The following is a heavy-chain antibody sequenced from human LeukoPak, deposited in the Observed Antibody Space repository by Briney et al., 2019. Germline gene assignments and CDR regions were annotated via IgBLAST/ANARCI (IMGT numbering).Heavy chain of an antibody. J-gene: IGHJ3*02. Sequence: GESLKISCKGSGYSFTSYWIGWVRQMPGKGLEWMGIIYPGDSDTRYSPSFQGQVTISADKSISTAYLQWSSLKASDTAMYYCARLHLYYDILTGYPINDAFDIWGQGTMVTVSS. CDR2: IYPGDSDT. D-gene: IGHD3-9*01. V-gene: IGHV5-51*01. CDR1: GYSFTSYW. CDR3: ARLHLYYDILTGYPINDAFDI.